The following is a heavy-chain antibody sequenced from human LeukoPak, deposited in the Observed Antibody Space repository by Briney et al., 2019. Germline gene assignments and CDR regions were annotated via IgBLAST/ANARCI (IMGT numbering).Heavy chain of an antibody. Sequence: PSETLSLTCTVSGGSISSYYWSWIRQPPGKGLEWIGYIYYSGSTNYNPSLKSRVTISVDTSKNQFSLKLSSVTAADTAVYCCARDSVMDVWGQGTTVTVSS. CDR1: GGSISSYY. CDR3: ARDSVMDV. CDR2: IYYSGST. V-gene: IGHV4-59*01. J-gene: IGHJ6*02.